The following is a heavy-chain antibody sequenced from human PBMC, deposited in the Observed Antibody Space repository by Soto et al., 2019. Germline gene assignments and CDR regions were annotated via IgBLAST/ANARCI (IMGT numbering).Heavy chain of an antibody. J-gene: IGHJ6*02. D-gene: IGHD1-1*01. CDR1: GFTFSSYG. V-gene: IGHV3-30*18. Sequence: QVQLVASGGGVVQPGRSLRLSCAASGFTFSSYGMHWVRQAPGKGLEWVAVISYDGSNKYYADSVKGRFTISRDNSKNTLYLQMNSLRAEDTAVYYCAKVGLEQDYGMDVWGQGTTVTVSS. CDR2: ISYDGSNK. CDR3: AKVGLEQDYGMDV.